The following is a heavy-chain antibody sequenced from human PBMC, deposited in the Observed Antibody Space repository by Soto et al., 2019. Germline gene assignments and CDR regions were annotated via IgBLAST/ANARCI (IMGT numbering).Heavy chain of an antibody. V-gene: IGHV3-23*01. D-gene: IGHD3-22*01. CDR3: AKNPGYYYDSTGYHFDY. CDR2: ISYGGGTT. J-gene: IGHJ4*02. Sequence: GGSLRLSCAFSGFIFGNYMMTWVRQAPGKGLEWVSTISYGGGTTYYADSVKGRFTISRDNSKNTLYLQMNSLRAEDTAVYYCAKNPGYYYDSTGYHFDYWGQGTLVTVSS. CDR1: GFIFGNYM.